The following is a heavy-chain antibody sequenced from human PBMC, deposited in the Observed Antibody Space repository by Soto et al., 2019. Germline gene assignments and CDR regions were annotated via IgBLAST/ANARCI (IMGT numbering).Heavy chain of an antibody. CDR3: ARNQLVDTAMVLGAYYFDY. J-gene: IGHJ4*02. CDR1: GGTFSSYA. Sequence: QVQLVQSGAEVKKPGSSVKVSCTASGGTFSSYAISWVRQAPGQGLEWMGGIIPIFGTANYAQKFQGRVTITADESTSTAYMELSSLRSEDTAVYYCARNQLVDTAMVLGAYYFDYWGQGTLVTVSS. D-gene: IGHD5-18*01. CDR2: IIPIFGTA. V-gene: IGHV1-69*01.